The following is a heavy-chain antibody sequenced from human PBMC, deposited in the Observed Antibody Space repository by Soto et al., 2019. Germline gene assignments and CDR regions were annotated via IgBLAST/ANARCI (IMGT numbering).Heavy chain of an antibody. V-gene: IGHV3-33*01. CDR3: ASSPKSSGGSWHEDYFDY. CDR2: IWCVGSNK. D-gene: IGHD2-15*01. CDR1: GFTFSSYG. Sequence: QVQLVESGGGVVQPGSSLGLSVAGSGFTFSSYGMHWVRQAPGKGLGGGAVIWCVGSNKYYADSVKDRFTISRDNSKNTLYLQMNSLRAEDTAVYYCASSPKSSGGSWHEDYFDYWGQGTLVTVSS. J-gene: IGHJ4*02.